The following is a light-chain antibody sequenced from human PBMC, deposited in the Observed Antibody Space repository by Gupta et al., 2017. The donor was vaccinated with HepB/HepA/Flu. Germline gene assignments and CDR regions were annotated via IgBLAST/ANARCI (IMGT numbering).Light chain of an antibody. J-gene: IGKJ5*01. CDR1: QSVSSY. CDR3: QQRSDWRSIT. CDR2: DAS. Sequence: EIVLTQSPATLSSSPGESATLSCRASQSVSSYLAWYQQKPGQAPRMLIYDASNRATCIPAKCSGSGSGTTFTLTISSLEPEDFAVYYCQQRSDWRSITFGQGTRVEIK. V-gene: IGKV3-11*01.